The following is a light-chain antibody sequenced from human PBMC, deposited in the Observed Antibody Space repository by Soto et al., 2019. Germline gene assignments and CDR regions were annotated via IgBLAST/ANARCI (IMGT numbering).Light chain of an antibody. CDR2: DVT. CDR1: SSDVGGYNY. CDR3: CSHAGSYTYV. V-gene: IGLV2-11*01. Sequence: QSALTQPRSVPGSPGQSLTISCTGTSSDVGGYNYVSWYQQYPGKVPKLMIYDVTKRPSGVPDRFSGSKSGNTASLTISGLQAEDEADYYCCSHAGSYTYVFGTGTKLTVL. J-gene: IGLJ1*01.